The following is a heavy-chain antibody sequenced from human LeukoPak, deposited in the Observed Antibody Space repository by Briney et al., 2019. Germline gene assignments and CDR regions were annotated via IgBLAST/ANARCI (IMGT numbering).Heavy chain of an antibody. CDR1: GGSFSGYY. CDR3: ARGLSAVVY. J-gene: IGHJ4*02. D-gene: IGHD3-16*02. Sequence: TLSLTCAVYGGSFSGYYWSWIRQPPGKGLEWIGEINHSGSTNYNPSLKSRVTISVDTSKKQFSLKLSSVTAADTAVYYCARGLSAVVYWGQGTLVTVSS. V-gene: IGHV4-34*01. CDR2: INHSGST.